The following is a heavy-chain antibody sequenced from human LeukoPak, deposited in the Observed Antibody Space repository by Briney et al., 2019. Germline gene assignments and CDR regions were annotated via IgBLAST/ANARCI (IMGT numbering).Heavy chain of an antibody. V-gene: IGHV6-1*01. CDR1: GDSVSGNSAT. CDR3: ARGRDTALGT. D-gene: IGHD5-18*01. Sequence: SQTLSLTCAISGDSVSGNSATWNCIRQSPSRGLEWLGRTYYRSKWVNDYAVSVKSRVTINTDTSKNQVSLQLNSVTPEDTAVYYCARGRDTALGTWGQGTLVTVSS. J-gene: IGHJ4*02. CDR2: TYYRSKWVN.